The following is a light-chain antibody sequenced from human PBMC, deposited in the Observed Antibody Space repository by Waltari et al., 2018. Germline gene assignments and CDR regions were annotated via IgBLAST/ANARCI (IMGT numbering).Light chain of an antibody. CDR1: QISSTY. CDR3: QQSYSSPYT. CDR2: GTS. Sequence: DIQMTQSPSSLAASVGDRVTITCRASQISSTYLNWYQQKPGKAPMLLIYGTSGLQSGVPSRFSGSGSGTDFTLAITSLQPEDFATYYCQQSYSSPYTFGQGTQLQIK. J-gene: IGKJ2*01. V-gene: IGKV1-39*01.